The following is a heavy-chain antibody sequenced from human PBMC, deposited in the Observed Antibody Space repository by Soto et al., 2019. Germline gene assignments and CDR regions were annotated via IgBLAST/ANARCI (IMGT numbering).Heavy chain of an antibody. J-gene: IGHJ4*02. CDR2: VYYSGST. D-gene: IGHD3-22*01. Sequence: QVRLQESGPGLVKPSQTLSLTCTVSGGSISSGSYYWSWIRQHPGKGLEWIGYVYYSGSTYYNPSLKSRVTISIDTSENQFSLKLSSVTAADTAVYYCARVIYYDSSGYLFDYWGQGTLVTVSS. CDR3: ARVIYYDSSGYLFDY. CDR1: GGSISSGSYY. V-gene: IGHV4-31*03.